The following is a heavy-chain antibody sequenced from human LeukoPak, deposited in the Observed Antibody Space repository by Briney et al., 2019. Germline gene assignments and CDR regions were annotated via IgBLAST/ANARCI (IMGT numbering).Heavy chain of an antibody. CDR1: GVTFSSYA. Sequence: GGSLRLSCAASGVTFSSYAMHWVRHAPGKGLEWVAFIHYDGSNNYYADSVKGRFTISRDNSKNTLYLQMNTLRADDTAVYYCAKDHGSSDWYYFDYWGQGTLVTVSS. V-gene: IGHV3-30*02. D-gene: IGHD6-13*01. J-gene: IGHJ4*02. CDR2: IHYDGSNN. CDR3: AKDHGSSDWYYFDY.